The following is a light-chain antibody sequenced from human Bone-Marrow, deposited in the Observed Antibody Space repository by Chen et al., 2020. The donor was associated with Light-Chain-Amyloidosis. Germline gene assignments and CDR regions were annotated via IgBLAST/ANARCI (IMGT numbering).Light chain of an antibody. Sequence: SYVLTQPSSVSVAPGQTATIACGGKNIGSTRVHWYQQTPGQAPLLVVYDDSARPSGIPERLSGANSGNTATLTISRVEAGDEADYYCQVWDRSSDRPVFGGGTKLPVL. V-gene: IGLV3-21*02. CDR3: QVWDRSSDRPV. CDR2: DDS. J-gene: IGLJ3*02. CDR1: NIGSTR.